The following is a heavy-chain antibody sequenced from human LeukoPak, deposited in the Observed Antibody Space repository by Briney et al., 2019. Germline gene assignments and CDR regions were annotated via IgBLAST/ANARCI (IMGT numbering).Heavy chain of an antibody. CDR1: GFTSSNAW. J-gene: IGHJ5*02. CDR3: ATGWYLDQ. Sequence: GGSLRLSCAVSGFTSSNAWMNWVRQAPGKGLEWVGRIKSRPNGGTTDYAAPVKGRFTISGEDAKSTVYLQMESLNTEDTGVYFCATGWYLDQWGQGTLLSVSS. CDR2: IKSRPNGGTT. V-gene: IGHV3-15*01. D-gene: IGHD6-19*01.